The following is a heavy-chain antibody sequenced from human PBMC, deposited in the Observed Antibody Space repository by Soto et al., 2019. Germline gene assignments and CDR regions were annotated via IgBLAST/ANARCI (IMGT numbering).Heavy chain of an antibody. Sequence: QVQLVQSGAEVKKPGASVMVSCKASGYIFTSYGISWVRQAPGQGLEWMGWITAYNGNTNYAKKFQGRVTIITDTSTTTAYLELKSLRSYDTAVYYCARGGVCATSGWFDPWGQGTLVTVSS. CDR1: GYIFTSYG. D-gene: IGHD1-26*01. V-gene: IGHV1-18*01. J-gene: IGHJ5*02. CDR3: ARGGVCATSGWFDP. CDR2: ITAYNGNT.